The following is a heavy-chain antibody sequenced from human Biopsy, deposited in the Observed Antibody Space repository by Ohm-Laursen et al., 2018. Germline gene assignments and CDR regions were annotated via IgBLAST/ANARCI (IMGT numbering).Heavy chain of an antibody. CDR3: ARVAGGYAYYYGMDV. CDR2: IYYDGIT. V-gene: IGHV4-38-2*01. D-gene: IGHD5-12*01. J-gene: IGHJ6*02. Sequence: TLSLTCAVSGYSVTNDYYWGWIRQPPGKGLGWIGNIYYDGITYYNPSLKSRVAMSVDTSKNQFSLRLTSVTAADTAVYYCARVAGGYAYYYGMDVWGQGTTVIVSS. CDR1: GYSVTNDYY.